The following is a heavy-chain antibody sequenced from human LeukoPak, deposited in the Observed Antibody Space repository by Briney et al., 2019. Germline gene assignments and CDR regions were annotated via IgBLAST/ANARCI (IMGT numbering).Heavy chain of an antibody. CDR2: IYYSGST. CDR1: GGSVSSGSYY. D-gene: IGHD3-10*01. J-gene: IGHJ3*02. V-gene: IGHV4-61*01. CDR3: ARVWFGELLFDPPDAFDI. Sequence: KPSETLSLTCTVSGGSVSSGSYYWSWIRQPPGKGLEWIGYIYYSGSTNYNPCLKSRVTISVDTSKNQFSLKLSSVTAADTAVYYCARVWFGELLFDPPDAFDIWGQGTMVTVSS.